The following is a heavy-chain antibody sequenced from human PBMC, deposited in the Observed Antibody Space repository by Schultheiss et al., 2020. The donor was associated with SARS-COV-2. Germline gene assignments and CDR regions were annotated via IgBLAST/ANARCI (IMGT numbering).Heavy chain of an antibody. CDR3: TTAGFGSGYDFSSEFDY. Sequence: GGSLRLSCAASGFTFSNAWMSWVRQAPGKGLEWVGRIKSKTDGGTTDYAAPVKGRFTISRDDSKNTLYLQMNSLKTEDTAVYYCTTAGFGSGYDFSSEFDYWGQGTLVTVSS. CDR1: GFTFSNAW. CDR2: IKSKTDGGTT. J-gene: IGHJ4*02. V-gene: IGHV3-15*01. D-gene: IGHD5-12*01.